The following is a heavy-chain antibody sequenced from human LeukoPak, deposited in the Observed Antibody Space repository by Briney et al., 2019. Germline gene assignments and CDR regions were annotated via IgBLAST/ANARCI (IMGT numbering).Heavy chain of an antibody. V-gene: IGHV4-4*02. CDR1: GGSISSSNS. Sequence: PSETLSLTCAVSGGSISSSNSWRWVRQPPGKGVEWSGEIYHSGSTNYNPPLKSRVTISVDKSKNQFSLKLSSVTAADTAVYYCARFVGATEIPAFDIWGQGTMVTVSS. J-gene: IGHJ3*02. D-gene: IGHD1-26*01. CDR3: ARFVGATEIPAFDI. CDR2: IYHSGST.